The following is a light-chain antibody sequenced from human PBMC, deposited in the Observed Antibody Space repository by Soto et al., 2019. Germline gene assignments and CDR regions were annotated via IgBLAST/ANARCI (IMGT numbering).Light chain of an antibody. V-gene: IGLV1-40*01. CDR3: QSYDSSLSGWV. CDR1: SSNIGAGYD. J-gene: IGLJ3*02. CDR2: GNS. Sequence: QSVLTQPPSVSGAPGKSVTISCTGSSSNIGAGYDVHWYQQLPGTAPKLLIYGNSNRPSGVPDRFSGSKSGTSASLAITGLQAEDEADYYCQSYDSSLSGWVFGGGTKLTVL.